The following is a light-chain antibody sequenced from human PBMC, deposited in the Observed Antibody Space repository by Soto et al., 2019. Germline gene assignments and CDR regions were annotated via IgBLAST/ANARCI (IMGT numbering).Light chain of an antibody. CDR2: LGS. J-gene: IGKJ3*01. CDR1: RSILGSSGYNY. V-gene: IGKV2-28*01. CDR3: QQYGRSPFT. Sequence: EIVLTQSPLSLPVTPGEPASISCRSSRSILGSSGYNYLNWYLQKPGQSPQLLIYLGSSRASGVPDRFSGSGSGTDFTLTISRLEPEDFAVYYCQQYGRSPFTFGPGTKVDIK.